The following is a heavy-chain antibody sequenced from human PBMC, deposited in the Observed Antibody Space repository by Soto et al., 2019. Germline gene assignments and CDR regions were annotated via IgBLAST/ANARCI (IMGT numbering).Heavy chain of an antibody. V-gene: IGHV1-69*13. CDR2: IIPIFGTA. D-gene: IGHD6-6*01. CDR1: GCTFSSYA. J-gene: IGHJ6*01. Sequence: SVKVSCKASGCTFSSYAISWVRQAPGQGLEWMGGIIPIFGTANYAQKFQGRVTITADESTSTAYMELSSLRSEDTAVYYCEREPYEGSSTLYYSAYGIGVWQKGHXITASS. CDR3: EREPYEGSSTLYYSAYGIGV.